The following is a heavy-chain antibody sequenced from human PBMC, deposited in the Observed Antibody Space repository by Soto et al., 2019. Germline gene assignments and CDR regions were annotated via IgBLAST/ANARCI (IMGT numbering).Heavy chain of an antibody. V-gene: IGHV4-30-2*01. J-gene: IGHJ5*02. D-gene: IGHD1-1*01. CDR3: ARVPTRIPGDWLDP. Sequence: QTPGKGLEWIGYIDRSGSTYYNPSLKSRVTISVDRSKNQFSLKLSSVTAADTAVYYCARVPTRIPGDWLDPWGEGTLVTGSS. CDR2: IDRSGST.